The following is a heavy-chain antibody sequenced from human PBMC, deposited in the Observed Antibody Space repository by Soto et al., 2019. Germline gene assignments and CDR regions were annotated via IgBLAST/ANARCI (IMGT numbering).Heavy chain of an antibody. D-gene: IGHD3-10*01. CDR2: IYYSGST. J-gene: IGHJ4*02. CDR1: GGSISSYY. CDR3: ARAVDGSGSYYY. Sequence: TETLSLTCTVSGGSISSYYWSWIRQPPGKGLEWIGYIYYSGSTNYNPSLKSRVTISVDTSKNQFSLKLSSVTAADTAVYYCARAVDGSGSYYYWGQGTLVTVSS. V-gene: IGHV4-59*08.